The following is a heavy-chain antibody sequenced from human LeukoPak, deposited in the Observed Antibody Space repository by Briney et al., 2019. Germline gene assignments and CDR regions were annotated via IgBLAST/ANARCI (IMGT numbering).Heavy chain of an antibody. CDR2: IKQDGSEK. Sequence: PGGSLRLSCAASGFTFSGYWMSWVRQAPGKGLEWVANIKQDGSEKYYVDSVRGRFTISRDNAKNSLYLQMNSLRAEDTAVYYCARESSGYLPMDYFDYWGQGTLVTVSS. J-gene: IGHJ4*02. V-gene: IGHV3-7*01. D-gene: IGHD3-22*01. CDR1: GFTFSGYW. CDR3: ARESSGYLPMDYFDY.